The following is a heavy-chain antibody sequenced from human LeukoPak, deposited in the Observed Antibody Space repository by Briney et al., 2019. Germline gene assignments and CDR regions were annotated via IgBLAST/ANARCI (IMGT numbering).Heavy chain of an antibody. Sequence: GASVKVSCKASGYTFTSYGISWVRQAPGQGLEWMGWISAYNGNTNCAQKLQGRVTMTTDTSTSTAYMELGSLRSDDTAVYYCARDRPNYYDSSGYAFDIWGQGTMVTVSS. CDR2: ISAYNGNT. CDR3: ARDRPNYYDSSGYAFDI. CDR1: GYTFTSYG. V-gene: IGHV1-18*01. J-gene: IGHJ3*02. D-gene: IGHD3-22*01.